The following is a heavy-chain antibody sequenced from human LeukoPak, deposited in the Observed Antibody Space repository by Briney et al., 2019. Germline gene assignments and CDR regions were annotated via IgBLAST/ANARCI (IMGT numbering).Heavy chain of an antibody. CDR3: ARAPRYCSSTSCYDYNWFDP. D-gene: IGHD2-2*01. V-gene: IGHV3-21*01. CDR1: GFTFSSYS. Sequence: GGSLRLSCAASGFTFSSYSMNWVRQAPGKGLEWVSSISSSSSYIYYADSVKGRFTISRDNAENSLYLQMNSLRAEDTAVYYCARAPRYCSSTSCYDYNWFDPWGQGTLVTVSS. J-gene: IGHJ5*02. CDR2: ISSSSSYI.